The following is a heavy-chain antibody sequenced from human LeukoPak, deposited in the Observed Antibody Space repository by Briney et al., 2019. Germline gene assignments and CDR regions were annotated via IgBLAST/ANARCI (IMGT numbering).Heavy chain of an antibody. Sequence: GASVKVSCKASGYTFTSYGISWVRQAPGQGLEWMGWISAYNGNTNYAQKLQGRVTMTTDTSTSTAYMELRSLRSDDTAVYYCAGGPPYYYGSGRIDYWGQGTLVTVSS. D-gene: IGHD3-10*01. CDR1: GYTFTSYG. J-gene: IGHJ4*02. CDR3: AGGPPYYYGSGRIDY. CDR2: ISAYNGNT. V-gene: IGHV1-18*01.